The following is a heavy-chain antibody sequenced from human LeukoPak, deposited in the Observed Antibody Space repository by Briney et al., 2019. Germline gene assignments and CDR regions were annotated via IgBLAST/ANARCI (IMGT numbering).Heavy chain of an antibody. CDR1: GYTFTGYY. CDR2: INPNSGGT. V-gene: IGHV1-2*06. Sequence: ASVKVSCKASGYTFTGYYTHWVRQAPGQGLEWMGRINPNSGGTNYAQKFQGRVTMTRDTSISTAYMELSRLRSDDTAVYYCARDLNYDFWSGYYTGAPGIYYYYYGMDVWGQGTTVTVSS. J-gene: IGHJ6*02. D-gene: IGHD3-3*01. CDR3: ARDLNYDFWSGYYTGAPGIYYYYYGMDV.